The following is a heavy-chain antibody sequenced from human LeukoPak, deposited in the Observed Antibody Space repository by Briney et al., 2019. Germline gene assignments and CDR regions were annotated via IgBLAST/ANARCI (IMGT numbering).Heavy chain of an antibody. CDR1: GGSFSGYY. CDR3: ARASTVTTNLDY. CDR2: INHSGST. Sequence: PSETLSLTCAVYGGSFSGYYWSWIRQPPGKGLEWIGEINHSGSTNYNPSLKSRVTISVDTSKNQFSLKLSSVTAADTAVYYCARASTVTTNLDYWGQGTLVTVSS. V-gene: IGHV4-34*01. J-gene: IGHJ4*02. D-gene: IGHD4-17*01.